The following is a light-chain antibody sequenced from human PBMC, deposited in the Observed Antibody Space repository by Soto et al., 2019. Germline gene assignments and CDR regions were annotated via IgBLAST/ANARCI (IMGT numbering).Light chain of an antibody. J-gene: IGKJ1*01. CDR2: KAS. CDR3: QQYESYSWT. V-gene: IGKV1-5*03. CDR1: QGVRTS. Sequence: DIQMTQSPSTLSASIGDRVTITCRASQGVRTSLAWYQQKPGKAPKLLIYKASSLESEVPLRFRGSGSETEFTLTISSLQPDDSATYYCQQYESYSWTFGQGTKVEIK.